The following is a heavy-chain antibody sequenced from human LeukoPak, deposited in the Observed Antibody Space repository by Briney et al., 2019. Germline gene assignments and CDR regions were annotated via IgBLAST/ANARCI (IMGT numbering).Heavy chain of an antibody. Sequence: GGSLRLSCAASGITFSSYWMSWVRQAPGKGLEWVANIKQDGSDKYYVDSVKGRFTISRGNAKNSLYLQLNSLTAEDTAVYYCARLLGGNYFDNWGQGTLVTVSS. J-gene: IGHJ4*02. CDR3: ARLLGGNYFDN. V-gene: IGHV3-7*04. D-gene: IGHD1-26*01. CDR1: GITFSSYW. CDR2: IKQDGSDK.